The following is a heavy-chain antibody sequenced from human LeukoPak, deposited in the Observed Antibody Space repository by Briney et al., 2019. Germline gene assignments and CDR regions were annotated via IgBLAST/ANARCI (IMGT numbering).Heavy chain of an antibody. J-gene: IGHJ5*02. CDR3: ARDRGYGVVRWFDP. Sequence: SETLSLTCTVSGGSISSGTYYWSWIRQPPGKGLEWIGYIYYSGSTNYNPSLKSRVTISIDTSKNQFSLKLSSVTAADTAVYYCARDRGYGVVRWFDPWGQGTLVTVSS. D-gene: IGHD3-10*01. CDR1: GGSISSGTYY. V-gene: IGHV4-30-4*01. CDR2: IYYSGST.